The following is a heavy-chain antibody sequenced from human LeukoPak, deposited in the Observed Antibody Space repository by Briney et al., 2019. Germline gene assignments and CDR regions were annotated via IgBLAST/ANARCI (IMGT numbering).Heavy chain of an antibody. J-gene: IGHJ6*02. CDR1: GFTFSSYW. V-gene: IGHV3-7*03. Sequence: GGSLRLSCVASGFTFSSYWMTWVRQAPGKGLEWVANINEDGSERNYVDSVKGRFTISRDNAKKSVYLQMNSLRGDDTAVYYCAKDARPYYYGMDVWGQGTTVTVSS. CDR2: INEDGSER. CDR3: AKDARPYYYGMDV.